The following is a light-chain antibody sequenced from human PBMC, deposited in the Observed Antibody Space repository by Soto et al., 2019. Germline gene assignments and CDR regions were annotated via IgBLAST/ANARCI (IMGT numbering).Light chain of an antibody. CDR3: QQYNKWPPIT. V-gene: IGKV3-15*01. CDR2: DTS. J-gene: IGKJ5*01. Sequence: EVALIQSPVTLALSPGERPTLSCMASQSVSIKLAWYQQKPCHAPRLLIYDTSTRATGIPARFSGSGSGTEFTLTISSLQCEDFAVYYCQQYNKWPPITFGQGTRLEIK. CDR1: QSVSIK.